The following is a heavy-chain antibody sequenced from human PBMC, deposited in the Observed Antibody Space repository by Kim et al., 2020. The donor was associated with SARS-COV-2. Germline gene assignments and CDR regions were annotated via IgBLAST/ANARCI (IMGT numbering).Heavy chain of an antibody. V-gene: IGHV1-69*13. CDR3: ARVLGFRILYPLGAFDI. Sequence: SVKVSCKASGGTFSSYAISWVRQAPGQGLEWMGGIIPIFGTANYAQKFQGRVTITADESTSTAYMELSSLRSEDTAVYYCARVLGFRILYPLGAFDIWGQGTMVTVSS. J-gene: IGHJ3*02. CDR1: GGTFSSYA. D-gene: IGHD2-8*01. CDR2: IIPIFGTA.